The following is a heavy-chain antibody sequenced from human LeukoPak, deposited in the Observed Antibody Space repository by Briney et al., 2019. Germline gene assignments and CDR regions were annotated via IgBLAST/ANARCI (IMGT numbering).Heavy chain of an antibody. D-gene: IGHD5-12*01. CDR3: ASEYSGYDYSSYYYYYMDV. CDR2: IYTSGST. CDR1: GGSISSYY. V-gene: IGHV4-4*07. J-gene: IGHJ6*03. Sequence: SETLSLTCTVSGGSISSYYWSWIRQPAGKGLEWIGRIYTSGSTNYNPSLKSRVTMSVDTSKNQFSLMLSSVTAADTAVYYCASEYSGYDYSSYYYYYMDVWGKGTTVTVSS.